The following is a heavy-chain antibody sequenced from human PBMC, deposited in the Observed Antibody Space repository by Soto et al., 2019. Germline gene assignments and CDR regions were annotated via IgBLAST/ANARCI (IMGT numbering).Heavy chain of an antibody. J-gene: IGHJ6*03. V-gene: IGHV4-39*01. CDR3: ARVEYYYYMDV. CDR2: IYYSGST. CDR1: GGSISSSSYY. Sequence: SETLSLTCTVSGGSISSSSYYWGWIRQPPGKGLEWIGSIYYSGSTYYNPSLKSRVTISVDTSKNQFSLKLSSVTAADTAVYYCARVEYYYYMDVWGKGTTVTVSS.